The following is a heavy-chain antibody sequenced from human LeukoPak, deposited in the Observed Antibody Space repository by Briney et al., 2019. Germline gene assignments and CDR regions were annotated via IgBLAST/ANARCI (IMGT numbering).Heavy chain of an antibody. V-gene: IGHV3-21*01. CDR2: ISSSSSYI. D-gene: IGHD6-19*01. Sequence: PGRSLRLSCATSGFTFSTYSMNWVRQAPGKGLEWVSSISSSSSYIYYADSVKGRFTISRDNAKNSLYLQMNSLRAEDTAVYYCARDRLAVAGSSGEDVDYWGQGTLVTVSS. CDR1: GFTFSTYS. J-gene: IGHJ4*02. CDR3: ARDRLAVAGSSGEDVDY.